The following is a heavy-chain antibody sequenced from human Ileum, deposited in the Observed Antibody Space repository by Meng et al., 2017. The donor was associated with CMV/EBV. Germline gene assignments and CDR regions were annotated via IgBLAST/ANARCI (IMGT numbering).Heavy chain of an antibody. J-gene: IGHJ2*01. D-gene: IGHD4-11*01. V-gene: IGHV3-74*01. CDR3: TKDSRENDYPVFDL. CDR1: GFTFGRYW. CDR2: SNSDGSIT. Sequence: GGSLRLSCAASGFTFGRYWIHWVRQAPGKGLVWVSRSNSDGSITTYADSVKGRFTISRDNAKNTVYLQMNSLRAEDTAVYYCTKDSRENDYPVFDLWGRGTLVTVSS.